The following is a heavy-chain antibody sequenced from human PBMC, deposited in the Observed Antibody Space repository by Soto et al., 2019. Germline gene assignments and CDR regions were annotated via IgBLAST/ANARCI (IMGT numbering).Heavy chain of an antibody. J-gene: IGHJ6*02. Sequence: LRLSCAASGFTFSSYWMSWVRQAPGKGLEWVANIKQDGSEKYYVDSVKGRFTISRDNAKNSLYLQMNSLRAEDTAVYYCARDGGQLWFYYYYYGMDVWGQGTTVTVSS. V-gene: IGHV3-7*01. CDR3: ARDGGQLWFYYYYYGMDV. CDR1: GFTFSSYW. CDR2: IKQDGSEK. D-gene: IGHD5-18*01.